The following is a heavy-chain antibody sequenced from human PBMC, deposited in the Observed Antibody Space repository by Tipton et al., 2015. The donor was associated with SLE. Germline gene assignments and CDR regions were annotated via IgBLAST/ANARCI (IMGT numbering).Heavy chain of an antibody. CDR3: AGAVGTAAGLRDY. Sequence: TLSLTCAVYGGSFSGYHWTWIRQPPGQGLEWIGEIADTGSPNYNPSLKSRVTISLDTSKSQFSLILNSLTAADPAVYYCAGAVGTAAGLRDYWGQGTLVTVSS. J-gene: IGHJ4*02. CDR2: IADTGSP. V-gene: IGHV4-34*01. D-gene: IGHD6-13*01. CDR1: GGSFSGYH.